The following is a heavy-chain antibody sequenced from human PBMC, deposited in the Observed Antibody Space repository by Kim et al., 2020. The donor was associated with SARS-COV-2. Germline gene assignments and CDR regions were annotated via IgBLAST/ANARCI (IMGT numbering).Heavy chain of an antibody. CDR2: ISAYNGHT. CDR1: GFSIISYG. J-gene: IGHJ4*02. D-gene: IGHD3-10*01. V-gene: IGHV1-18*01. CDR3: ASFDYYSSGSYYKFDY. Sequence: ASVKVSCKASGFSIISYGIVWVRQAPGHGLEWIGWISAYNGHTKYAQEFQDRVTLSTDTSTTTAYMELRSLRSDDTAVFYCASFDYYSSGSYYKFDYWGQGSLVTVSS.